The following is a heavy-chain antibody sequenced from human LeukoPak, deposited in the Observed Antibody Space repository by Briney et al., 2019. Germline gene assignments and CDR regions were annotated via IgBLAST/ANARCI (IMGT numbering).Heavy chain of an antibody. Sequence: PSETLSLTCNVSGDSINNASYYWGWIRQPSGNGLDWIGSIHYTGNAYYNPSLKSRVTMSVDPSKNHFSLKLTSLTAADTAVYYCVRRLAVRGMGFDPWGQGMLVTVSS. CDR3: VRRLAVRGMGFDP. D-gene: IGHD3-10*01. V-gene: IGHV4-39*02. J-gene: IGHJ5*01. CDR1: GDSINNASYY. CDR2: IHYTGNA.